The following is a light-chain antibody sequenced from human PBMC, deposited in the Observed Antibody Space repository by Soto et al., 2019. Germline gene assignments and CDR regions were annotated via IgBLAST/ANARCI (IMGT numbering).Light chain of an antibody. CDR2: DVT. CDR1: SSDVGGYNY. V-gene: IGLV2-11*01. Sequence: QSALTQPRSVSGSPGQSVTISCTGSSSDVGGYNYVSWYQQHPGKAPKLIIYDVTKRPSGVPDRFSGSKSGNTASLTISGLQAEDEADYHCCSYAGSVAFVFGAGTKVTVL. J-gene: IGLJ1*01. CDR3: CSYAGSVAFV.